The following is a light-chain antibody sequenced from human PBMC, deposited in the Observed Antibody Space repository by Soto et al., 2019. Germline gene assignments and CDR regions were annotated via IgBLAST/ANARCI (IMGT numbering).Light chain of an antibody. CDR3: SSYAGSYTYV. CDR2: DVS. V-gene: IGLV2-11*01. J-gene: IGLJ1*01. CDR1: SSDVGGYNY. Sequence: QSALTQPRSVSGSPGQSVTISCTGTSSDVGGYNYVSWYQQHPGKAPKLMIYDVSKRPSGVPDRFSGSKSSNTASLTISGLKDEDEADYYCSSYAGSYTYVFGTGTKLTVL.